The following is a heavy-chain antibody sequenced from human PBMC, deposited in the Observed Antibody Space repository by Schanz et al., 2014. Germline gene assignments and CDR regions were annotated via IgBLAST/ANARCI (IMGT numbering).Heavy chain of an antibody. Sequence: VQLVESGGGVVQPGGSLRLSCAASGFTFSSYAMSWVRQAPGKGLEWVSYISSSSSTRYYADSVKGRFTISRDNFKGALYLQMSSLRAEDTAVYYCAKSLESCPGGRCSRGYFDYWGQGTLVTVAS. CDR3: AKSLESCPGGRCSRGYFDY. J-gene: IGHJ4*02. D-gene: IGHD2-8*02. V-gene: IGHV3-23*04. CDR1: GFTFSSYA. CDR2: ISSSSSTR.